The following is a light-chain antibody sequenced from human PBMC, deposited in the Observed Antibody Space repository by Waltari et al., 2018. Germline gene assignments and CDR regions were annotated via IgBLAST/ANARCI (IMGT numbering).Light chain of an antibody. CDR1: QTVLYSSNNKNY. Sequence: DIVMTQSPDSLAVSLGERATFNCKSSQTVLYSSNNKNYLSWYQQKPGQPPKLLIYWASTRQSGVPDRFSGSGSGTDFILTISSLQTEDVAVYYCQQYYSTPWTFGQGTKVEIK. J-gene: IGKJ1*01. CDR3: QQYYSTPWT. V-gene: IGKV4-1*01. CDR2: WAS.